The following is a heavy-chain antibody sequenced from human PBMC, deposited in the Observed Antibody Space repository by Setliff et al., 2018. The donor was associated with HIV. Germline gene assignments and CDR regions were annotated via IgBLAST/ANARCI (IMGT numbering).Heavy chain of an antibody. Sequence: GGSLRLSCAASGFTFSDYYMTWIRQAPGKGLEWVANIGQDGSEKNYVDSVKGRFTISRDNAKNSMDLQMNSLRAEDTAIYYCVRGKRYAYTSGGLDVWGQGTTVTVSS. J-gene: IGHJ6*02. CDR1: GFTFSDYY. CDR3: VRGKRYAYTSGGLDV. CDR2: IGQDGSEK. V-gene: IGHV3-7*01. D-gene: IGHD3-16*01.